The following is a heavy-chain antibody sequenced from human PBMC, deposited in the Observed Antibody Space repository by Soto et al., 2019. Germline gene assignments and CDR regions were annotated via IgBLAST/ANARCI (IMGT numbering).Heavy chain of an antibody. V-gene: IGHV3-30*18. Sequence: QVQLVESGGGVVQPGRSLRLSCAASGSTFRSYGMHWVRQAPGKGLEWVAAISYDGSNKKYVDSVKGRFTISRDNSENTLYLQMNSLRAEDAAVYYCAKDTYYHDSTGYYVFDYWGQGTLVTVSS. CDR1: GSTFRSYG. CDR2: ISYDGSNK. J-gene: IGHJ4*02. D-gene: IGHD3-22*01. CDR3: AKDTYYHDSTGYYVFDY.